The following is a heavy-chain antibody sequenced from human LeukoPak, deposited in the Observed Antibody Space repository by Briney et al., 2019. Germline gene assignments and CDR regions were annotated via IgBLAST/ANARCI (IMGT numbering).Heavy chain of an antibody. Sequence: GGSLRLSCAASGFTVSSNYMSWVRQAPGKGLEWVSVIYSGGSTYYADSVKGRFTISRDFAKISLFLQMNSLRVEDTAVYYCAAGGAPGRFDYWGRGAPVTVSS. CDR3: AAGGAPGRFDY. J-gene: IGHJ4*02. V-gene: IGHV3-53*01. D-gene: IGHD6-13*01. CDR1: GFTVSSNY. CDR2: IYSGGST.